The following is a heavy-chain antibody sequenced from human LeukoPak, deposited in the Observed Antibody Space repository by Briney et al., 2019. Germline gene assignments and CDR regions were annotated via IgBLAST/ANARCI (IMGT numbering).Heavy chain of an antibody. CDR1: GYTLSDYG. V-gene: IGHV1-18*01. D-gene: IGHD3-10*01. Sequence: ASVKVSCKASGYTLSDYGINWVRQAPGQGLEWMGWISSVTGNTNYAQKYQGRLTVTTDTSTSTAYMELRSLKSDDTAVYFCARDMAEKNVYFGWGGHWGQGTPVTVSS. J-gene: IGHJ4*02. CDR2: ISSVTGNT. CDR3: ARDMAEKNVYFGWGGH.